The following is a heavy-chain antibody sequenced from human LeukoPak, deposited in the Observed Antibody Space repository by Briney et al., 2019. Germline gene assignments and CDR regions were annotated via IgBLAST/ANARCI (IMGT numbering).Heavy chain of an antibody. Sequence: SETLSLTCTVSGGSISSGSYYWSWIRQPAGKGLEWIGRIYTSGSTNYNTSLKSRVTISVDTSKNQFSLKLSSVTAADTAVYYCARYPDPWGQGTLVTVSS. V-gene: IGHV4-61*02. CDR3: ARYPDP. J-gene: IGHJ5*02. CDR2: IYTSGST. CDR1: GGSISSGSYY.